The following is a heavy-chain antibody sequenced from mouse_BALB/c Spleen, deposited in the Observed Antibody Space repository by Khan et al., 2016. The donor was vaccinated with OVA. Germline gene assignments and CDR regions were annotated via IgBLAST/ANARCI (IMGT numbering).Heavy chain of an antibody. CDR3: AREGLRGVAMDY. CDR2: IYPGDGST. J-gene: IGHJ4*01. D-gene: IGHD2-4*01. CDR1: GYTFTAYD. V-gene: IGHV1S56*01. Sequence: VQLKQAGPELVKPGAFVKISCKASGYTFTAYDINWVKQRPGQGLEWIGWIYPGDGSTKYNENFKGKATLTADKSSNTAYMQLSSLTSEISAVYFCAREGLRGVAMDYWGQGTSVSVSS.